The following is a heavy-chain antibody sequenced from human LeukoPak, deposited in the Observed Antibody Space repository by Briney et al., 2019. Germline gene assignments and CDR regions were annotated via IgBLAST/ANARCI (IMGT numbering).Heavy chain of an antibody. V-gene: IGHV3-7*01. D-gene: IGHD3-9*01. CDR3: ARDWAKLRYLDWFKTDAFDI. Sequence: GGSLRLSCAASGFTFSSYWMSWVRQAPGKGLEWVANIKQDGSEKYYVDSVKGRFTISRDNAKNSLYLQMNSLRAEDTAVYYCARDWAKLRYLDWFKTDAFDIWGQGTMVTVSS. J-gene: IGHJ3*02. CDR1: GFTFSSYW. CDR2: IKQDGSEK.